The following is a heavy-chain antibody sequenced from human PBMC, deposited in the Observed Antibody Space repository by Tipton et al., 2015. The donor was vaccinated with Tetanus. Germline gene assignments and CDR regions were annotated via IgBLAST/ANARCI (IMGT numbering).Heavy chain of an antibody. CDR2: IYYSGST. J-gene: IGHJ4*02. CDR3: ARDQARGARGWNYFDY. CDR1: GGSISSGGYC. Sequence: TLSLTCTVSGGSISSGGYCWSWIRQHPGKGLEWIGDIYYSGSTHYNPSLKSRVTISVDTSKNQFSLKLNSVTAADTAVYYCARDQARGARGWNYFDYWGQGTLVTVSS. V-gene: IGHV4-31*03. D-gene: IGHD1-26*01.